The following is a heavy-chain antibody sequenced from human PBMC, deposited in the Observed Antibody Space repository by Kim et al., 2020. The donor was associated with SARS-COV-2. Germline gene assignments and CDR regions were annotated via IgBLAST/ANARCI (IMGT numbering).Heavy chain of an antibody. Sequence: KGRFTISRDNAKNSLYLQMNSLRAEDTAVYYCASLYSSSSLYYYYGMDVWGQGTTVTVSS. V-gene: IGHV3-11*06. D-gene: IGHD6-6*01. J-gene: IGHJ6*02. CDR3: ASLYSSSSLYYYYGMDV.